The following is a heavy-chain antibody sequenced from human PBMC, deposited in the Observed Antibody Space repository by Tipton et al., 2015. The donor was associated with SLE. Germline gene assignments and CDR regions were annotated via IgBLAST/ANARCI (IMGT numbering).Heavy chain of an antibody. CDR2: VFSGGTT. Sequence: TLSLTCTVSSGSVSTGPYYWSWIRQHPGKGLEWIGYVFSGGTTYYNPSLKGRLSILLDTSKKQLSLKLSSVTAADTAVYYCAREGHLGGGAFDIWGQGTMVTVSS. J-gene: IGHJ3*02. V-gene: IGHV4-31*03. CDR3: AREGHLGGGAFDI. D-gene: IGHD1-26*01. CDR1: SGSVSTGPYY.